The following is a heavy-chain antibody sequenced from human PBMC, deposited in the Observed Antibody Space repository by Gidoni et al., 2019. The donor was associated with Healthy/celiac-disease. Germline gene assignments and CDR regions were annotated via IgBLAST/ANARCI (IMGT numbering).Heavy chain of an antibody. CDR3: ARDFLRVAAAGTKWGYFDL. CDR1: GYTFTGYY. D-gene: IGHD6-13*01. J-gene: IGHJ2*01. Sequence: QVQLVQSGAEVKKPGASVKVSCKASGYTFTGYYMHWVRQAPGQGLEGMGWINPNSGGTNYAQKFQGRVTMTRDTSISTAYMELSRLRSDDTAVYYCARDFLRVAAAGTKWGYFDLWGRGTLVTVSS. V-gene: IGHV1-2*02. CDR2: INPNSGGT.